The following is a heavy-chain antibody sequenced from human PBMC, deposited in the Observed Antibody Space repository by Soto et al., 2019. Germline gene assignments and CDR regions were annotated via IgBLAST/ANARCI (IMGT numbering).Heavy chain of an antibody. CDR1: GFSFSRHS. J-gene: IGHJ4*02. Sequence: GGSLRLSCAASGFSFSRHSMNWVRQAPGKGLEWVSSISPTSEYIYHADSVKGRFTISRDNSKTTLYLQMNSLRAEDTAVYYCATDTYRLDYWGQGTLVTVSS. CDR2: ISPTSEYI. V-gene: IGHV3-21*01. D-gene: IGHD2-2*02. CDR3: ATDTYRLDY.